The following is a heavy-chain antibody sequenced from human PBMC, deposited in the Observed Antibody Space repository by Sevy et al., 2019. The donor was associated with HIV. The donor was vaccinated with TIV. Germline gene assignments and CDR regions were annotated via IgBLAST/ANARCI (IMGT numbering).Heavy chain of an antibody. CDR1: GFTFDDYA. Sequence: GGSLRLSCAASGFTFDDYAMHWVRQAPGKGLEWVSGISWNSGSIGYAESVKGRFTISRDNAKNSLYLQMNSLRAEDTALYYCAKDIDSSSSYSDYFDYWGQGTLVTVSS. J-gene: IGHJ4*02. CDR2: ISWNSGSI. V-gene: IGHV3-9*01. CDR3: AKDIDSSSSYSDYFDY. D-gene: IGHD6-6*01.